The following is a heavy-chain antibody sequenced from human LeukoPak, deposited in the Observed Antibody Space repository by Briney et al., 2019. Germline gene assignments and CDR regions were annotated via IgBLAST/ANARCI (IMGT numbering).Heavy chain of an antibody. CDR2: INHSGST. CDR3: ARGIAARYHWFDP. V-gene: IGHV4-34*01. J-gene: IGHJ5*02. CDR1: GGSFSGYY. D-gene: IGHD6-6*01. Sequence: PSETLSLTCAVYGGSFSGYYWSWIRQPPGKGLEWIGEINHSGSTNYNPSLKSRVTISVDTSKNQFSLKLSSVTAADTAVYYCARGIAARYHWFDPWGQGTLVTVSS.